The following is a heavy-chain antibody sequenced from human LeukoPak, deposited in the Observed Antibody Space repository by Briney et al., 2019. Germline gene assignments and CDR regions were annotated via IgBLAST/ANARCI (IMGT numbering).Heavy chain of an antibody. CDR3: ARDLRYFSL. J-gene: IGHJ1*01. CDR2: IYKTGST. Sequence: PSQTLSLTCTVSGGSISSGGYYWGWIRQPPGKGLEWIGSIYKTGSTYYNPSLQGRVTISRDTSKNQFSLKLSSVTAADTAVYYCARDLRYFSLWGQGTLVTVSS. CDR1: GGSISSGGYY. V-gene: IGHV4-39*07. D-gene: IGHD3-9*01.